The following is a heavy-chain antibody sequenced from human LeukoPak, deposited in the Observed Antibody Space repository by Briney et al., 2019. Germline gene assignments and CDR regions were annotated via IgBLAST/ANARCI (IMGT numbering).Heavy chain of an antibody. CDR3: ASDISKYYYDSSGYAWN. J-gene: IGHJ4*02. CDR2: IYTSGST. V-gene: IGHV4-4*07. D-gene: IGHD3-22*01. Sequence: SETLSLTCTVSGGSISSYYWSWIRQPAGKGLEWIGRIYTSGSTNYNPSLKSRVTMSVDTSKNQFSLKLSSVTAADTAVYYCASDISKYYYDSSGYAWNWGQGTLVTVSS. CDR1: GGSISSYY.